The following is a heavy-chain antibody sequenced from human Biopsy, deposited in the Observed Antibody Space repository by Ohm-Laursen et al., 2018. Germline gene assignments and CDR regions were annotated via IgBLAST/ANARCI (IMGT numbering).Heavy chain of an antibody. CDR1: GFTFSNSG. CDR2: TNEDGSHT. J-gene: IGHJ4*02. Sequence: SLRLSCAASGFTFSNSGMHWVRQAPGKGLAWVSHTNEDGSHTDYADSVKGRFTVSRDNSKNTLYLQMNNLRAEDTAVFYCAKDLRNNNWGVENWGQGTLVTVSS. CDR3: AKDLRNNNWGVEN. D-gene: IGHD7-27*01. V-gene: IGHV3-NL1*01.